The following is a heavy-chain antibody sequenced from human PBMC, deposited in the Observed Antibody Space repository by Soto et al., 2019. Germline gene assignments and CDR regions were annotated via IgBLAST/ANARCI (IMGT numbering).Heavy chain of an antibody. Sequence: TSETLSLTCTVSGGSISGYYWSWIRQPPGKGLEWIGYMYNTGSTVYNPSFKSRVTISVDTSKNQFSLKLSSVTAADTAVYYCARRYGSCFDYWGQGTLVTVSS. J-gene: IGHJ4*02. CDR2: MYNTGST. V-gene: IGHV4-59*08. CDR3: ARRYGSCFDY. D-gene: IGHD5-18*01. CDR1: GGSISGYY.